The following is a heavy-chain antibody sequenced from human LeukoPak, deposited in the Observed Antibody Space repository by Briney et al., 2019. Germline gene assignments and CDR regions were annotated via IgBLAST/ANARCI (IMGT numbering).Heavy chain of an antibody. CDR1: GVTVSSNY. V-gene: IGHV3-53*01. J-gene: IGHJ4*02. CDR3: ARDAWGIAVAGLLY. Sequence: PGGSLRLSCVASGVTVSSNYLSWVRQAPGKGLEFVSVIYNSDTTYYADSVKGRFTISRDNSKNTLFLQMDSLRAEDTAVYYCARDAWGIAVAGLLYWGQGTLVTVSS. D-gene: IGHD6-19*01. CDR2: IYNSDTT.